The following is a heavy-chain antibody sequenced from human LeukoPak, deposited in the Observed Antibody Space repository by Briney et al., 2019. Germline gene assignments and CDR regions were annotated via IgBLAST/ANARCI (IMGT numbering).Heavy chain of an antibody. Sequence: ASVKVSCKASGYTLTSYDINQVRQATGQGLEWMGWMNPNSGNTGYAQKFQGRVTMTRNTSKSTDYMELSSLRSEDTAVYYCGGSFRERGYYYYGMDVWGQGTTVTVSS. CDR3: GGSFRERGYYYYGMDV. CDR1: GYTLTSYD. D-gene: IGHD3-16*01. CDR2: MNPNSGNT. V-gene: IGHV1-8*01. J-gene: IGHJ6*02.